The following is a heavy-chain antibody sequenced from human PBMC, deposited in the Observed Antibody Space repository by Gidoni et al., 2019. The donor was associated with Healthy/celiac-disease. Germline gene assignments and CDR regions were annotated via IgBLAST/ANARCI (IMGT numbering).Heavy chain of an antibody. Sequence: QLQLQESGPGLVKHSETLSLTCTVSGGSISSSSYYWGWIRQPPGKGLEWIGRIYYSGSTYYNPSLKSRVTISVDTSKNQFSLKLSSVTAADTAVYYCARHEVFFYGSGSYRSHFDYWGQGTLVTVSS. CDR1: GGSISSSSYY. CDR2: IYYSGST. J-gene: IGHJ4*02. CDR3: ARHEVFFYGSGSYRSHFDY. D-gene: IGHD3-10*01. V-gene: IGHV4-39*01.